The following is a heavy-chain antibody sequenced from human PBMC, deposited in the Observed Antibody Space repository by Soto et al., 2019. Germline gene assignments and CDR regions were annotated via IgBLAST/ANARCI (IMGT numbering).Heavy chain of an antibody. CDR2: IYYSGST. CDR3: ARSTYGDYPMYYFDY. Sequence: LSLTCTVSGGSISSYYWSWIRQPPGKGLEWIGYIYYSGSTNYNPSLKSRVTISVDTSKNQFSLKLSSVTAADTAVYYCARSTYGDYPMYYFDYWGQGTLVTVSS. CDR1: GGSISSYY. J-gene: IGHJ4*02. D-gene: IGHD4-17*01. V-gene: IGHV4-59*08.